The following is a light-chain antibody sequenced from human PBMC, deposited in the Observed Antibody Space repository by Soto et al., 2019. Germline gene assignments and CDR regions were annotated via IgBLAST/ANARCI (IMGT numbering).Light chain of an antibody. CDR3: QQYNNWPLT. CDR2: GAS. CDR1: QSTNNY. J-gene: IGKJ4*01. V-gene: IGKV3-15*01. Sequence: EIVMTQSPATLSVSPGERATLSCRASQSTNNYLAWYQQKPGQAPRLLIDGASTSATGIPARFSGSGSGTEFTLPISSLQSEDFAVYYCQQYNNWPLTVGGGTKV.